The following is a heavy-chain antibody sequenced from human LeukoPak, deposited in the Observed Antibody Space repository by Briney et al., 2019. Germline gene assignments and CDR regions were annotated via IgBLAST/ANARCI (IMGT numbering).Heavy chain of an antibody. CDR3: AKDILAAGLFFDY. V-gene: IGHV3-21*04. Sequence: GSLRLSCAASGFTFSSYSMNWVRQAPGKGLEWVSSISSSSSTTYYADSVKGRFTISRDDAQNSLYLQMNSLRADDTAVYYCAKDILAAGLFFDYWGQGILVTVSS. CDR1: GFTFSSYS. D-gene: IGHD6-13*01. J-gene: IGHJ4*02. CDR2: ISSSSSTT.